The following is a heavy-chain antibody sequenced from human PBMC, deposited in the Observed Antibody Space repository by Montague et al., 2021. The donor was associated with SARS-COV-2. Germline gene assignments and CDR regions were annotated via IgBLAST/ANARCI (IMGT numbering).Heavy chain of an antibody. CDR1: GGSFSGYY. V-gene: IGHV4-34*01. J-gene: IGHJ6*03. Sequence: SETLSLTCAVYGGSFSGYYWNWIRQPPGKGLEWFGEINHSGSAKYNPSLKRRVTISVDTSKNQFSLKLNSVTAADTAVYYCARLGEGVVPAPILGVGPYYSYFYMGVWGKGATVTVSS. CDR2: INHSGSA. D-gene: IGHD2-2*02. CDR3: ARLGEGVVPAPILGVGPYYSYFYMGV.